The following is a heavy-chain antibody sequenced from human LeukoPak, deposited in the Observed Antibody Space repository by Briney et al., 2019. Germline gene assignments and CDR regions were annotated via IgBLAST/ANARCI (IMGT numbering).Heavy chain of an antibody. CDR1: GYTFTGYY. D-gene: IGHD3-22*01. J-gene: IGHJ4*02. CDR3: ARVSYDSSSYYYDLDY. V-gene: IGHV1-2*02. Sequence: ASVRVSCKASGYTFTGYYIHWVRQAPGQGLEWMGWINPNSGGTNFAQEFRGRVAMTRDTSISTAYMELNRVRSDDTAVYFCARVSYDSSSYYYDLDYWGQGTLVTVSS. CDR2: INPNSGGT.